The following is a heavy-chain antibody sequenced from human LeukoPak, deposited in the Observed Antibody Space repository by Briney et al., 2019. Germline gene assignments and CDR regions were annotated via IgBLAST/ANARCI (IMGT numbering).Heavy chain of an antibody. V-gene: IGHV3-48*03. J-gene: IGHJ4*02. CDR3: ARDRTVAGLFDY. CDR2: ISSSGNTI. CDR1: GFTFTDYE. Sequence: GGSLRLSCAASGFTFTDYEMNWVRQAPGKGPEWVSYISSSGNTIYYADSVEGRFTISRDNAKNSLSLQMNSLRAEDTAVYYCARDRTVAGLFDYWGQGTLVTVSS. D-gene: IGHD6-19*01.